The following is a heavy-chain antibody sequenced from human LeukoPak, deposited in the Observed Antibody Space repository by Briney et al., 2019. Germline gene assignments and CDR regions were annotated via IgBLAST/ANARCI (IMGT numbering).Heavy chain of an antibody. D-gene: IGHD3-22*01. CDR1: GFTFSSYG. CDR2: ISYDGSNK. Sequence: PGGSLRLSCAASGFTFSSYGMHWVRQAPGKGLEWVAVISYDGSNKYYADSVKGRFTISRDNSKNTLYLQMNSLRAEDTAVYYCARGTRWLLLSPGDYWGQGTLVTVSS. V-gene: IGHV3-30*03. CDR3: ARGTRWLLLSPGDY. J-gene: IGHJ4*02.